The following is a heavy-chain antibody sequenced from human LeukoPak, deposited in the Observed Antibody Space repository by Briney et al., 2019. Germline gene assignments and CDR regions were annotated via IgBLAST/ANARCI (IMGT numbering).Heavy chain of an antibody. CDR1: GGSLENNH. D-gene: IGHD1-26*01. CDR2: LHVSGNT. Sequence: SETLSLTCAVSGGSLENNHWAWIRLPAGKGLEWIGRLHVSGNTNFNPSLKSRVTISVDTSKNQFSLKMTSKTAADTAVYFCARDPLRSSFDSWGQGILVTVAP. CDR3: ARDPLRSSFDS. J-gene: IGHJ4*02. V-gene: IGHV4-4*07.